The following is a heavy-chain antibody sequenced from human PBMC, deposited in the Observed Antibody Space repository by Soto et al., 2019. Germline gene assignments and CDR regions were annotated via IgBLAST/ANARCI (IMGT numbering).Heavy chain of an antibody. CDR3: AKGCSSTSCYVGYYYYGMDV. CDR2: ISGSGGST. J-gene: IGHJ6*02. Sequence: EVQLLESGGGLVQPGKSLSLSCAASGFTFSSYAMSWVRQAPGKGLEWVSAISGSGGSTYYADSVKGRFTISRDNSKNTLYLQMNSLRAEDTAVYYCAKGCSSTSCYVGYYYYGMDVWGQGTTVTVSS. D-gene: IGHD2-2*01. CDR1: GFTFSSYA. V-gene: IGHV3-23*01.